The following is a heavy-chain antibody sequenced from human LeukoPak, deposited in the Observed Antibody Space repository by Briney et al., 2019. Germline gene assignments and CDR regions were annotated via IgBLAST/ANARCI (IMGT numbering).Heavy chain of an antibody. D-gene: IGHD3-22*01. Sequence: ASVKVSCKASGYTFTSYAMNWVRQAPGQGLEWMGWINTNTGNPTYAQGFTGRFVFSLDTSVSTAYLQISSLKAEDTAVYYCARTGSGMIVVRDCMDVWGQGTTVTVSS. CDR1: GYTFTSYA. V-gene: IGHV7-4-1*02. J-gene: IGHJ6*02. CDR2: INTNTGNP. CDR3: ARTGSGMIVVRDCMDV.